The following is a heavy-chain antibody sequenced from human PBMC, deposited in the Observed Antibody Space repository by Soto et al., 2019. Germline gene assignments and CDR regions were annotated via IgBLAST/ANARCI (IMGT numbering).Heavy chain of an antibody. Sequence: PGGSLRLSCAASGFTFSSYEMNWVRQAPGKGLEWVSYISSSGSTIYYADSVKGRFTISRDNAKNSLYLQMNSLRAEDTAVYNCARGFARRNYDSSGPYWGQGTLVTVSS. J-gene: IGHJ4*02. CDR3: ARGFARRNYDSSGPY. CDR2: ISSSGSTI. D-gene: IGHD3-22*01. V-gene: IGHV3-48*03. CDR1: GFTFSSYE.